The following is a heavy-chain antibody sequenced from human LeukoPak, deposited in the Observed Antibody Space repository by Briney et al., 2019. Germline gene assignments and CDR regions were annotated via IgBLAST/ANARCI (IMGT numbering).Heavy chain of an antibody. CDR3: ASRFEHSNGWFDY. Sequence: GGSLRLSCATSGFTFSSYEMNWVRQAPGKGLEWVSYISSSGSYTNYADSVKGRFTISRDNAKNSLYLQMNSLRAEDTAVYYCASRFEHSNGWFDYWGQGTLVTVSS. J-gene: IGHJ4*02. CDR2: ISSSGSYT. V-gene: IGHV3-48*03. D-gene: IGHD6-19*01. CDR1: GFTFSSYE.